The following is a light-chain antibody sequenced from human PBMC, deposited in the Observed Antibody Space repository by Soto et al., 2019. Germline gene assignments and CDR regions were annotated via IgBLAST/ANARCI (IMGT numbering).Light chain of an antibody. CDR2: GAS. J-gene: IGKJ1*01. CDR1: QTVSSIY. Sequence: EIVFTQSPGTLSLSPMERATLSVMASQTVSSIYLAWFQQKGGQAPRLLIFGASSRAAGIPDRFSGSVSGTDFILTISRLEREDFAVYYCQQRSNWPETFGQGTKV. V-gene: IGKV3D-20*02. CDR3: QQRSNWPET.